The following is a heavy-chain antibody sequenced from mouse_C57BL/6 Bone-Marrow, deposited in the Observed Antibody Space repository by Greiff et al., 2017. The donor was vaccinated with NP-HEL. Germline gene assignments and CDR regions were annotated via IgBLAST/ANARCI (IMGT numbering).Heavy chain of an antibody. J-gene: IGHJ2*01. D-gene: IGHD1-1*01. Sequence: QVHVKQPGAELVKPGATVKMSCKASGYTFTSYWITWVKQRPGQGLEWIGDIYPGSGSTNYNEKFKSKATLTVDTSSSTAYMQLSSLTSEDSAVYYCARGGSSTEYFDYWGQGTTLTVSS. CDR2: IYPGSGST. V-gene: IGHV1-55*01. CDR1: GYTFTSYW. CDR3: ARGGSSTEYFDY.